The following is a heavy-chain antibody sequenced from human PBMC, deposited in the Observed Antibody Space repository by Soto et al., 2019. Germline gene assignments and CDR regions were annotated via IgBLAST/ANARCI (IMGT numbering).Heavy chain of an antibody. V-gene: IGHV4-34*01. CDR2: INHSGST. CDR1: GGSFSGYY. Sequence: SETLSLTCAVYGGSFSGYYWSWIRQPPGKGLEWIGEINHSGSTNYNPSLKSRVTISVDTSKNQFSLKLSSVTAADTAVYYCARGKGDCSGGSCYSPLYYYYYYMDVWGKGTTVTVSS. CDR3: ARGKGDCSGGSCYSPLYYYYYYMDV. J-gene: IGHJ6*03. D-gene: IGHD2-15*01.